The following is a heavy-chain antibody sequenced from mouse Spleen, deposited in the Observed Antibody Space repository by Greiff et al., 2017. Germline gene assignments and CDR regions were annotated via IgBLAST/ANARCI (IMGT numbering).Heavy chain of an antibody. Sequence: EVKLVESGGGLVQPGGSRKLSCAASGFTFSSFGMHWVRQAPEKGLEWVAYISSGSSTIYYADTVKGRFTISRDNPKNTLFLQMTSLRSEDTAMYYCAFYYRYDQIFDYWGQGTTLPVSS. CDR3: AFYYRYDQIFDY. CDR2: ISSGSSTI. CDR1: GFTFSSFG. J-gene: IGHJ2*01. D-gene: IGHD2-14*01. V-gene: IGHV5-17*02.